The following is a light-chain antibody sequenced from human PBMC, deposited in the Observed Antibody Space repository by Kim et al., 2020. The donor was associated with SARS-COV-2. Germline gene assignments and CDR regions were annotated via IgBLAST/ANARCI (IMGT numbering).Light chain of an antibody. V-gene: IGKV3-11*01. CDR2: DAS. CDR3: QQRSNWPLT. CDR1: QSVSRS. Sequence: LSPGERATLSFGASQSVSRSFAWYQQRPGQAPRLLIYDASKRATGIPARFSGSGSGTDFTLTISSLEPEDFAVYYCQQRSNWPLTFGGGTKVVIK. J-gene: IGKJ4*01.